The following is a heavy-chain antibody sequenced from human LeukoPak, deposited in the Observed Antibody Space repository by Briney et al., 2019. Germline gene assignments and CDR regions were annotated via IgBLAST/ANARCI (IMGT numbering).Heavy chain of an antibody. Sequence: PSETLSLTCTVSGASVNSGSHYWSWFRQPPGKGLEWIGYMYYSGTTNYNPSLKSRVTMSVDTSKNHFSLKMSSVTAADTAVYYCARYNDYSIDWGQGTLVTVSS. D-gene: IGHD4-11*01. CDR2: MYYSGTT. CDR3: ARYNDYSID. CDR1: GASVNSGSHY. J-gene: IGHJ4*02. V-gene: IGHV4-61*03.